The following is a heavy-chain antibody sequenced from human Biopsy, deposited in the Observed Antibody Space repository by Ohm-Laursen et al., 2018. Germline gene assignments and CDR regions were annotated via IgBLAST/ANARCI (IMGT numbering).Heavy chain of an antibody. CDR3: ARVPLPGIGAAYQGRFLYGMDV. D-gene: IGHD6-13*01. J-gene: IGHJ6*02. V-gene: IGHV4-34*01. CDR2: ITQSGST. CDR1: GGSFNGYF. Sequence: GTLSLTCAVYGGSFNGYFWSWIRQPPGKGLEWIGDITQSGSTNYSPSLKSRVTISVDTAKKQFSLILRSVTAADTAVYYCARVPLPGIGAAYQGRFLYGMDVWGQGTTVSVSS.